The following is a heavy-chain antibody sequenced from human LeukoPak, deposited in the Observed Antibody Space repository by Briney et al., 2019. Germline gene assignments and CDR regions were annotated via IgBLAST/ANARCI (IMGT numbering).Heavy chain of an antibody. J-gene: IGHJ4*02. CDR3: ARGYSSSQYYFDY. Sequence: GASVEASCKASGGTFSSYAISWLRQAPGQGLEWMGGIIPIFGTANYAQKFQGRVTITTDESTSTAYMELSSLRSEDTAVYYCARGYSSSQYYFDYWGQGTLVTVSS. V-gene: IGHV1-69*05. CDR1: GGTFSSYA. CDR2: IIPIFGTA. D-gene: IGHD6-13*01.